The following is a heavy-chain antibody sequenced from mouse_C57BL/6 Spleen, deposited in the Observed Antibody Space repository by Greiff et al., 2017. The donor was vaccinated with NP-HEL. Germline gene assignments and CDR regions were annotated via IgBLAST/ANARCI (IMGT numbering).Heavy chain of an antibody. J-gene: IGHJ3*01. CDR1: GFTFSSYG. V-gene: IGHV5-6*01. CDR2: ISSGGSYT. Sequence: DVQLVESGGDLVKPGGSLKLSCAASGFTFSSYGMSWVRQTPDKRLEWVATISSGGSYTYYPDSVKGRFTISRDNAKNTLYLQMSSLKSEDTAMYYCARDDYDGGDWFAYWGQGTLVTVSA. CDR3: ARDDYDGGDWFAY. D-gene: IGHD2-4*01.